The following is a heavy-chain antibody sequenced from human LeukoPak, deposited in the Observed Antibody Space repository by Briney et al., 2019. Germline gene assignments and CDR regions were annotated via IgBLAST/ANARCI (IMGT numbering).Heavy chain of an antibody. D-gene: IGHD4-23*01. J-gene: IGHJ4*02. V-gene: IGHV4-61*02. CDR3: ARDHGGNSSGFDY. CDR2: IYTSGST. Sequence: SETLSLTCTASGGSISSGSYYWSWIRQPAGKGLEWIGRIYTSGSTNYNPSLKSRVTISVDTSKNQFSLKLSSVTAADTAVYYCARDHGGNSSGFDYWGQGTLVTVSS. CDR1: GGSISSGSYY.